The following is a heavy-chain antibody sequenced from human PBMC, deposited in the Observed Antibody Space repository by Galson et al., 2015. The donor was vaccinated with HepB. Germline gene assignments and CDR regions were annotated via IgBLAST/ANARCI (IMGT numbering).Heavy chain of an antibody. D-gene: IGHD6-6*01. Sequence: SVKVSCKASGYTFTSYGISWVRQAPGQGLEWMGWISAYNGNTNYAQKLQGRVTMTTDTSTSTAYMELRSLRSDDTAVYYCARVSDIAARFGKEDYWGQGTLVTVSS. V-gene: IGHV1-18*01. CDR1: GYTFTSYG. J-gene: IGHJ4*02. CDR2: ISAYNGNT. CDR3: ARVSDIAARFGKEDY.